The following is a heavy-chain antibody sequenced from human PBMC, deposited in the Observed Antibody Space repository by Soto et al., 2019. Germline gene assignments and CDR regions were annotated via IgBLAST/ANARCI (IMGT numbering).Heavy chain of an antibody. J-gene: IGHJ4*02. D-gene: IGHD6-19*01. CDR1: GYTFTNYG. CDR3: ARGGQVAVADTDY. V-gene: IGHV1-18*01. Sequence: QVQLVQSGVEVKKPGASVKVSCKASGYTFTNYGITWVRQAPGQGLEWLGWISGYNGNTNYAQKFQGRVTMTTDTSTSTAYMDLRSLRYDDTAVYYCARGGQVAVADTDYWGQGTLLTVSS. CDR2: ISGYNGNT.